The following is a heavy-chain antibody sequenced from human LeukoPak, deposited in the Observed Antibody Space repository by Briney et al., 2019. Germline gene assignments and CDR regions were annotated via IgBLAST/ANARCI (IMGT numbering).Heavy chain of an antibody. CDR3: ARARQYQLLYVFDP. Sequence: SETLSLTCTVSGGSISSYYWSWIRQPPGKGLEWIGYIYYSGSTNYNPSLKSRVTISVDTSKNQFSLKLSSVTAADTAAYYCARARQYQLLYVFDPWGQGTLVTVSS. CDR1: GGSISSYY. D-gene: IGHD2-2*02. J-gene: IGHJ5*02. V-gene: IGHV4-59*01. CDR2: IYYSGST.